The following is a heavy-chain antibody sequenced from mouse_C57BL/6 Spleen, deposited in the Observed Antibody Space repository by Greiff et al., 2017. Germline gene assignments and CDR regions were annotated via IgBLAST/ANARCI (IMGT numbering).Heavy chain of an antibody. CDR3: ARHEDDGYLDV. J-gene: IGHJ1*03. Sequence: EVKLVESGGDLVKPGGSLKLSCAASGFTFSSYGMSWVRQTPDKRLEWVATISSGGSYTYYPDSVKGRFTIARDNAKNTLYLQMSSLKSEDTAMYYCARHEDDGYLDVWGTGTTVTGSS. D-gene: IGHD2-3*01. CDR2: ISSGGSYT. CDR1: GFTFSSYG. V-gene: IGHV5-6*01.